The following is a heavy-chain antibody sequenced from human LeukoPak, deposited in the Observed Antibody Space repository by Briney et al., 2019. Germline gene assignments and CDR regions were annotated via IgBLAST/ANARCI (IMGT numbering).Heavy chain of an antibody. J-gene: IGHJ4*02. CDR3: ASEYSSGFDY. V-gene: IGHV1-69*13. CDR2: IIPIFGTA. Sequence: SVKVSCKASGGTFSSYAISWVRQAPGQGLEWMGGIIPIFGTANYAQEFQGRVTITADESTSTAYMELSSLRSEDTAVYYCASEYSSGFDYWGQGTLVTVSS. D-gene: IGHD6-19*01. CDR1: GGTFSSYA.